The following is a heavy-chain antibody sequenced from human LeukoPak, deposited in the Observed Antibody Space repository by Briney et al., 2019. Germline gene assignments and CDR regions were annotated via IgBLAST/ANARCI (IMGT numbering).Heavy chain of an antibody. J-gene: IGHJ5*02. Sequence: PSQILSLTCTVSGGSISSGSYYWSWIRQPAGKGLEWIGRIYTSGSTNYNPSLKSRVTISVDTSKNQFSLKLSSVTAADTAVYYCARQLGYCSSTSCRAFDPWGQGTLVTVSS. V-gene: IGHV4-61*02. CDR2: IYTSGST. D-gene: IGHD2-2*01. CDR1: GGSISSGSYY. CDR3: ARQLGYCSSTSCRAFDP.